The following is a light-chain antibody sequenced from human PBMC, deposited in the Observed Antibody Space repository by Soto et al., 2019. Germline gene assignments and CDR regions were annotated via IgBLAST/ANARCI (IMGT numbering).Light chain of an antibody. CDR1: RSNIGNNA. J-gene: IGLJ1*01. Sequence: QSVLTQPPSVSEAPRQRGTISFSGSRSNIGNNAVNWYQQLPGKAPKLLIYYDDLLPSGVSDRFSGSKSGTSASLAISGLQSEDEADYYCAAWDDSLNGYVFGTGTKVTVL. CDR2: YDD. V-gene: IGLV1-36*01. CDR3: AAWDDSLNGYV.